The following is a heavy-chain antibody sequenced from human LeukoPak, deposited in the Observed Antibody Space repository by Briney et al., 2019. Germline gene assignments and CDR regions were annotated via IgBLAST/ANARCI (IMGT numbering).Heavy chain of an antibody. V-gene: IGHV3-11*05. Sequence: GGSMRLSCAASGFTFSYSCMNWIRQAPGNGPEWVSSISSRGDSTNYADSVKGRFTISRDNAKNSLYLQMDSLRAEDTAVYYCARESSGTYYLKQWGQGTLVTVYS. CDR1: GFTFSYSC. CDR3: ARESSGTYYLKQ. J-gene: IGHJ4*02. D-gene: IGHD1-26*01. CDR2: ISSRGDST.